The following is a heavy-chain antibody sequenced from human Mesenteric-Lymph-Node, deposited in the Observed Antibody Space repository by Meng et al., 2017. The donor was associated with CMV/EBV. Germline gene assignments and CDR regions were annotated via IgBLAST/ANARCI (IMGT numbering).Heavy chain of an antibody. J-gene: IGHJ4*02. CDR2: INIWRST. CDR1: GHIFSTFY. V-gene: IGHV4-34*01. D-gene: IGHD2-15*01. Sequence: CAAYGHIFSTFYWRWIRQHPRKGLEWIGKINIWRSTTYNPSLKSRLTISLDTSKNQFSLRLSSVTAADTAVYYCARGRLVASGREDYWGQGTLVTVSS. CDR3: ARGRLVASGREDY.